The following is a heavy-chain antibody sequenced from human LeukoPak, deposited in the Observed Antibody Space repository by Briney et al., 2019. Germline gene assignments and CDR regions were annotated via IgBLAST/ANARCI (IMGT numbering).Heavy chain of an antibody. CDR2: IRNKAYSDTT. D-gene: IGHD1-26*01. CDR1: GFTLSDHY. Sequence: GGSLRLSCAASGFTLSDHYMDWVRQPPGRGQEWVGRIRNKAYSDTTEYAASVKDRFTISRDGSKNSLYLQMNSLKTEDTAVYYCARGTVGATSYYYDFYYLDVWGKGTTVTVSS. J-gene: IGHJ6*03. V-gene: IGHV3-72*01. CDR3: ARGTVGATSYYYDFYYLDV.